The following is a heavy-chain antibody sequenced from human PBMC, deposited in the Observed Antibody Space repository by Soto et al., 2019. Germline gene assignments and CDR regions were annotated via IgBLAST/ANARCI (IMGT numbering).Heavy chain of an antibody. CDR3: ARDGVPYSSSWYPPDY. V-gene: IGHV4-30-2*01. CDR2: VFHSGST. CDR1: GGSISSGGYS. J-gene: IGHJ4*02. D-gene: IGHD6-13*01. Sequence: SETLSLTVVVSGGSISSGGYSWSWIRQPPGKGLEWIGYVFHSGSTYYSPSLKSRVTISIDGSKNTLYLQMNSLRAEDTAVYYCARDGVPYSSSWYPPDYWGQGTLVTVSS.